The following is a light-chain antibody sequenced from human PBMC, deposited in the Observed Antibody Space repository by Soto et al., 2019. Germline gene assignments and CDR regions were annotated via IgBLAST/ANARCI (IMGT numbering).Light chain of an antibody. J-gene: IGKJ5*01. CDR2: DAS. V-gene: IGKV3-11*01. CDR3: QQRQYWPPIT. Sequence: VTQSPATLSLSPGERATLSCSASLNVNSYLAWYQQKPGQAPRLLIYDASNRAAGIPARFSGSGSGTDFTLTISSLEPEDFAIYYCQQRQYWPPITFGQGTRLEIK. CDR1: LNVNSY.